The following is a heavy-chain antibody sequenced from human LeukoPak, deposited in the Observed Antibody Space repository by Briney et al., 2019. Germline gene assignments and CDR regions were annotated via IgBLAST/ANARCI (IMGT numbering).Heavy chain of an antibody. Sequence: ASVKVSCKASGYTFTGYYMHWVRQAPGQGLEWMGWINPNSGGTNYAQKFQGRVTMTRDTSISTTYMELSRLRSDDTAVYYCARVFYLYGNWFDPWGQGTLVTVSS. J-gene: IGHJ5*02. D-gene: IGHD2-8*01. CDR1: GYTFTGYY. CDR3: ARVFYLYGNWFDP. V-gene: IGHV1-2*02. CDR2: INPNSGGT.